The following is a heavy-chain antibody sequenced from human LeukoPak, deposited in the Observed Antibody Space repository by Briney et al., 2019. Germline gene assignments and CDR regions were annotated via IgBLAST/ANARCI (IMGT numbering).Heavy chain of an antibody. CDR2: IYYTGTT. CDR3: AGWAAAGIKHPNDYYGMDV. D-gene: IGHD6-13*01. CDR1: DDSFSSTLYY. J-gene: IGHJ6*02. V-gene: IGHV4-39*07. Sequence: SETLSLTCTVSDDSFSSTLYYWGWIRQPPGKGLEWIGSIYYTGTTYYNPSLKSRITISVDKSKNQFSLKLSSVTAADTAVYYCAGWAAAGIKHPNDYYGMDVWGQGTTVTVSS.